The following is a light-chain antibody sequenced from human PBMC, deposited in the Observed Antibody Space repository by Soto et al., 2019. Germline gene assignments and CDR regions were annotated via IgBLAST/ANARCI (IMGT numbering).Light chain of an antibody. Sequence: QSVLTQPPSASGTPGQRVTISCSGGSSNIGSNTVTWYQQVPGTAPKVLIYGNNQRPSGVPDRFSGSNSGTSASLAISGLQSEDEADYYCAAWDDSLNGWVFGGGTKLT. V-gene: IGLV1-44*01. J-gene: IGLJ3*02. CDR2: GNN. CDR1: SSNIGSNT. CDR3: AAWDDSLNGWV.